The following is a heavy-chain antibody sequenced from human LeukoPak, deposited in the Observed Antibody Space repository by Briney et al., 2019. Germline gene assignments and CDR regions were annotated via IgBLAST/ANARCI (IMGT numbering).Heavy chain of an antibody. CDR2: ISSSSSYI. CDR3: AKDPSYDSSGGHFDY. J-gene: IGHJ4*02. Sequence: GGSLRLSCAASGFTFSSYSMNWVRQAPGKGLEWVSSISSSSSYIYYADSVKGRFTISRDNAKNSLYLQMNSLRAEDMALYYCAKDPSYDSSGGHFDYWGQGTLVTVSS. D-gene: IGHD3-22*01. V-gene: IGHV3-21*04. CDR1: GFTFSSYS.